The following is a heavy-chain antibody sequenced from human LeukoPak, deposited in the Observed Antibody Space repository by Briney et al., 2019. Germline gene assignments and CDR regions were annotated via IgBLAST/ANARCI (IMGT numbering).Heavy chain of an antibody. CDR3: AGRVPVPSVRGVIQNYYYYGMDV. CDR1: GGSFSGYY. Sequence: PSETLSLTCAVYGGSFSGYYWSWIRQPPGKGLEWIGEINHSGSTNYNPSLKGRVTISVDTSKNQFSLKLSSVTAADTAVYYCAGRVPVPSVRGVIQNYYYYGMDVWGQGTTVTVSS. V-gene: IGHV4-34*01. D-gene: IGHD3-10*01. CDR2: INHSGST. J-gene: IGHJ6*02.